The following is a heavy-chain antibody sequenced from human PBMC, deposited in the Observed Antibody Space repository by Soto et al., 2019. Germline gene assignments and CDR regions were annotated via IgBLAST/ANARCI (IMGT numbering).Heavy chain of an antibody. J-gene: IGHJ4*02. CDR1: GFSFSSYA. CDR3: AKGSNTSPLYYFDY. Sequence: PGGSLRLSCAASGFSFSSYAMSWVRQAPGKELEWVSVIGGNGFTHYADSRKGRFTISRDNSKNTLSLEMNNLRAEDTAVYYCAKGSNTSPLYYFDYWGQGTLVTVSS. CDR2: IGGNGFT. D-gene: IGHD3-10*01. V-gene: IGHV3-23*01.